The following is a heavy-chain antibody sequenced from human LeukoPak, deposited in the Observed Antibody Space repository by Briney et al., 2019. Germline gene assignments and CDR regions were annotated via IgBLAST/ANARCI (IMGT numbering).Heavy chain of an antibody. J-gene: IGHJ6*03. Sequence: SVKVSCKDSGGTFSSYAISWVRQAPGQGLEWMGGIIPIFGTANYAQKFQGRVTITADKSTSTAYMELSSLRSEDTAVYYCARGTTGSQNLDTAMVPYYYYMDVWGKGTTVTVSS. CDR1: GGTFSSYA. D-gene: IGHD5-18*01. V-gene: IGHV1-69*06. CDR2: IIPIFGTA. CDR3: ARGTTGSQNLDTAMVPYYYYMDV.